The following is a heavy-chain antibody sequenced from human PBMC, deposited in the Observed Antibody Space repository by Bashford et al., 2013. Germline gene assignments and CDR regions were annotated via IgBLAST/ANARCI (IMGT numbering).Heavy chain of an antibody. Sequence: VRQAPGKGLEWVSAISGSGDSTYYADSVKGRFTISRDNSRKTLYLQMNSLRAEDTAVYYCAKEEGVSLGWELSWGPGTLVTVSS. V-gene: IGHV3-23*01. CDR2: ISGSGDST. J-gene: IGHJ5*02. CDR3: AKEEGVSLGWELS. D-gene: IGHD1-26*01.